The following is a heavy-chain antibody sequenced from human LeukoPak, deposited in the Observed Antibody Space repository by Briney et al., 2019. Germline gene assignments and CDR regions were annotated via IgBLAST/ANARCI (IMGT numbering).Heavy chain of an antibody. CDR3: ARRGYPVYYYYMDV. V-gene: IGHV1-69*05. Sequence: SVKVSFKTSGGTFSSYVISWVRQDPGQELEWVGGIIPIFGTANNAQKFQGRVTMTTDTPTTTAYVELRSLRSDDTAVYYCARRGYPVYYYYMDVWGKGTTVTISS. CDR1: GGTFSSYV. J-gene: IGHJ6*03. CDR2: IIPIFGTA. D-gene: IGHD5-12*01.